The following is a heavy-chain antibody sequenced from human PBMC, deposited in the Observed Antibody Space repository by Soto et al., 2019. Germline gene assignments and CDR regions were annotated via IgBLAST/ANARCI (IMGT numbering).Heavy chain of an antibody. Sequence: QVQLRESGPGLVKASETLSLTCTVSGESISTYYWSWIRQPAGKGLEWIGRMYGSGSTNYSPFLKSRVTMYVEKSKNKLFLKLKSVTAADTAVYYCARVLLERSHYFGMDVWGQGTTVIVSS. D-gene: IGHD1-1*01. CDR2: MYGSGST. V-gene: IGHV4-4*07. CDR3: ARVLLERSHYFGMDV. J-gene: IGHJ6*02. CDR1: GESISTYY.